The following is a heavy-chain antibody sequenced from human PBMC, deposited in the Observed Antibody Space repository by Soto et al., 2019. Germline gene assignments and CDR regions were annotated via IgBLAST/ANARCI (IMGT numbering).Heavy chain of an antibody. CDR1: GFTFDDYA. CDR3: AKDMRSLLLYGEGAFDY. V-gene: IGHV3-9*01. D-gene: IGHD2-2*02. CDR2: ISWNSDSI. J-gene: IGHJ4*02. Sequence: EVQLVESGGGLVQPGRSLRLSCAASGFTFDDYAMHWVRQAPGKGLEWVSGISWNSDSIHSADSVKGRFTISRDNAKNSLYLQMNSLRPEDTALYYCAKDMRSLLLYGEGAFDYWGQGTLVTVSS.